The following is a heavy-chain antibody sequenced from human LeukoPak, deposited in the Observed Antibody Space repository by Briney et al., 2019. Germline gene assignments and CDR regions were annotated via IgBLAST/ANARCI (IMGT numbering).Heavy chain of an antibody. D-gene: IGHD2-2*01. CDR2: IHHSGST. J-gene: IGHJ5*02. V-gene: IGHV4-38-2*01. CDR3: ARLGYCSSSSCYPDL. Sequence: SETLSLTCAVSAYSMNSLNYWSWIRQPPGKGLEWIASIHHSGSTDYNPSLKSRVTISIDTSKNQFSLKLTYVTAADTAVYYCARLGYCSSSSCYPDLWGQGTLVTVSS. CDR1: AYSMNSLNY.